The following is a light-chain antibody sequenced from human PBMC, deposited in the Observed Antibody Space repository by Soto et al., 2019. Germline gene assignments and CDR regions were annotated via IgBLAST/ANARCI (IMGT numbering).Light chain of an antibody. V-gene: IGKV3-20*01. CDR2: GAS. Sequence: EIVLTHSPCTLSLSPVEIATVSFMSSQSISSHYLAWYQHKPGQSPRLLIYGASSRATGIPDRFSGSGSGTDFSLTISGLEPEDFAVYYCQQYAGSPPWTFGQGTKVDIK. CDR3: QQYAGSPPWT. CDR1: QSISSHY. J-gene: IGKJ1*01.